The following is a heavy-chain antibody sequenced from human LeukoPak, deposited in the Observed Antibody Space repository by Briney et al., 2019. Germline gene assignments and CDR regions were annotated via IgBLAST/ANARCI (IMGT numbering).Heavy chain of an antibody. D-gene: IGHD2-21*01. J-gene: IGHJ3*02. Sequence: ASVKVSCKASGYTFTSYDINWVRQATGQGLEWMGWMNPNSGNTGYAQKFQGRVTMTRNTSISIAYMELSSLRSEDTAVYYCARVRPRRILGAFDIWGQGTMVTVSS. V-gene: IGHV1-8*01. CDR2: MNPNSGNT. CDR3: ARVRPRRILGAFDI. CDR1: GYTFTSYD.